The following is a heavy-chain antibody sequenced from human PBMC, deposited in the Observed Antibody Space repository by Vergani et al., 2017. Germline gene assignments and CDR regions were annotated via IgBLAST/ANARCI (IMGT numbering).Heavy chain of an antibody. CDR3: ARDLRLLYNRFDP. D-gene: IGHD1-14*01. CDR2: TWYDGNNK. CDR1: GFTFNPYG. J-gene: IGHJ5*02. V-gene: IGHV3-33*01. Sequence: QVQLVESGGGVVQPGRSLRLSCAASGFTFNPYGMHWVRQAPGKGLEWVAVTWYDGNNKQYADSVKGRVTISRDNSKSTMYLQMNSLRDEDTGVYYCARDLRLLYNRFDPWGQGTLVTVSS.